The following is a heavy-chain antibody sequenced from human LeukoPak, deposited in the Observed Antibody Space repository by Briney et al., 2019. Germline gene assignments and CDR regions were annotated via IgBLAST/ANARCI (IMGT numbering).Heavy chain of an antibody. CDR3: ARDYKYAFDN. CDR2: IGIDSGNT. J-gene: IGHJ4*02. D-gene: IGHD5-24*01. Sequence: GGPLRLSCAASGFTFRDYSMNWVRQAPGKGLEWISYIGIDSGNTNYADSVKGRFTISGDKAKNSLYLQMNSLRVEDTAVYYCARDYKYAFDNWGQGTLVTVSS. CDR1: GFTFRDYS. V-gene: IGHV3-48*01.